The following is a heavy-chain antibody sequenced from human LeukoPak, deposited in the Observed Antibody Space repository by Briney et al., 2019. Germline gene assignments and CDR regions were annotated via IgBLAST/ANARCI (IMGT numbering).Heavy chain of an antibody. D-gene: IGHD3-3*01. CDR1: GGSFSGYY. CDR2: INHSGST. V-gene: IGHV4-34*01. J-gene: IGHJ4*02. CDR3: ARVRGFWSVVYDY. Sequence: SETLSLTCAVYGGSFSGYYWSWIRQPPGKGLEWIGEINHSGSTNYNPSLKSRVTISVDTSKNQFSLKLSSVTAADTAVYYRARVRGFWSVVYDYWGQGTLVTVSS.